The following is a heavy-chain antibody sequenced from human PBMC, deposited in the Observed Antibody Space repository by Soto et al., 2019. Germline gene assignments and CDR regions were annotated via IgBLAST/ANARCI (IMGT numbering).Heavy chain of an antibody. CDR3: SGGVGDAI. Sequence: EEELVESGGGLVQPGGSLRLTCAVSGFSFRSDWMNWVRQAPGKGLEWVAHTNQDGSEKYYVDSVKGRFTIFRDNAKNAVYRQMNSLRAEDTAVYYCSGGVGDAIWGQGTLVTVSS. V-gene: IGHV3-7*04. CDR1: GFSFRSDW. D-gene: IGHD1-26*01. CDR2: TNQDGSEK. J-gene: IGHJ4*02.